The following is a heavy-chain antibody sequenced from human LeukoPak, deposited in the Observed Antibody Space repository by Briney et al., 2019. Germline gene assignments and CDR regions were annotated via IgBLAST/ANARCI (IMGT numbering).Heavy chain of an antibody. CDR2: ISYDGSNK. V-gene: IGHV3-30-3*01. J-gene: IGHJ4*02. CDR3: ARDHDSNFDY. CDR1: GFTFSSYA. D-gene: IGHD3-22*01. Sequence: GGSLRLSCAASGFTFSSYAMHWVRQAPGKGLEWVAVISYDGSNKYYAESVKGRFTISRDNSKNTLYLQMNSLRAEDTAVYYCARDHDSNFDYWGQGTLVTVSS.